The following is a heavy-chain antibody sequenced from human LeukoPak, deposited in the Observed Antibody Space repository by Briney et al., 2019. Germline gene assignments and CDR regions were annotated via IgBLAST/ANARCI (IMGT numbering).Heavy chain of an antibody. CDR2: IYYSGST. CDR1: GGSISSSSYY. J-gene: IGHJ1*01. Sequence: SETLSLTCTVSGGSISSSSYYWGWIRQPPGKGLEWIGSIYYSGSTYYNPSLKSRVTISVDTSENQFSLKLSSVTAADTAVYYCEGPAYYDFWSGYPNEYFQHWGQGTLVTVSS. V-gene: IGHV4-39*01. CDR3: EGPAYYDFWSGYPNEYFQH. D-gene: IGHD3-3*01.